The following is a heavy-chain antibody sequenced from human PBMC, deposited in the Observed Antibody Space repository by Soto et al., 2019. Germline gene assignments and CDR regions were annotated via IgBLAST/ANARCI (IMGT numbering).Heavy chain of an antibody. V-gene: IGHV3-15*01. D-gene: IGHD2-15*01. CDR3: TVGSCSGGRCHWDDAFDT. Sequence: PGGSLRLSCAVSGFTFSNAWMTWVRQAPGKGLEWVGRIKSKTNGGTTDYAAPVKGRFTISRDDSKNTVYLQMDSLKTEDTAVYYCTVGSCSGGRCHWDDAFDTWGQGTMVTVSS. CDR2: IKSKTNGGTT. CDR1: GFTFSNAW. J-gene: IGHJ3*02.